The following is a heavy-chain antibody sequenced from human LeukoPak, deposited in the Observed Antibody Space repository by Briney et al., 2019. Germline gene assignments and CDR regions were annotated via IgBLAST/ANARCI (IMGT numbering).Heavy chain of an antibody. CDR2: IESKTDSGTT. CDR3: TRDEGDDYFDN. CDR1: GFPFSDAW. D-gene: IGHD3-16*01. J-gene: IGHJ4*02. Sequence: GGSLRLSCVASGFPFSDAWMSWVRQAPGKGLEWVGRIESKTDSGTTEYAAPVKGRFTISRDDSKNTLYLQMNSLKTEDTAVYYCTRDEGDDYFDNWGQGTLVTVSS. V-gene: IGHV3-15*04.